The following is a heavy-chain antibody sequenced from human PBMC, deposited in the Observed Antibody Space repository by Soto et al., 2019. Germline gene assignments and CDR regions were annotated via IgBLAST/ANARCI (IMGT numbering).Heavy chain of an antibody. D-gene: IGHD4-17*01. CDR3: ARHVTLHGDYDY. CDR2: THYSGSV. J-gene: IGHJ4*02. Sequence: PSETLSLTCTVSGGSISSYYWSWIRQPPGKGLEWIGYTHYSGSVNYNPPLKSRVTISVDTSKNQFSLKLSSVTAADTAVSYCARHVTLHGDYDYWGQVTLVTVSS. V-gene: IGHV4-59*08. CDR1: GGSISSYY.